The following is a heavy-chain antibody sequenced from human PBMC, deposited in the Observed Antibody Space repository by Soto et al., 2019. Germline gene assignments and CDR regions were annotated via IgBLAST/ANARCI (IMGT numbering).Heavy chain of an antibody. V-gene: IGHV4-34*01. CDR2: INHSGST. D-gene: IGHD2-15*01. Sequence: SETLSLTCAVYGGSFSGYYWSWIRQPPGKGLEWIGEINHSGSTNYNPSLKSRVTISVDTSKNQFSLKLSSVTAADTAVYYCARGYDEVVVVVAATVFDYWGQGTLVTVSS. J-gene: IGHJ4*02. CDR1: GGSFSGYY. CDR3: ARGYDEVVVVVAATVFDY.